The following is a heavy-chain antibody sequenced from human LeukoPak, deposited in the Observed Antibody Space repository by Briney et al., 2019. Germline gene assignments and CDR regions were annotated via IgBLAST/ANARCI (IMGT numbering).Heavy chain of an antibody. Sequence: GGSLRLSCAASGFTFSSYAMSWVRQAPGKGLEWVSAISGSGGSTYYADSVKGRFTISRDNSKNSLYLQMNSLRAEDTAVYYFGAGVRGYNSAFDYWGQGTVVSVSP. CDR1: GFTFSSYA. D-gene: IGHD6-19*01. CDR3: GAGVRGYNSAFDY. V-gene: IGHV3-23*01. CDR2: ISGSGGST. J-gene: IGHJ4*02.